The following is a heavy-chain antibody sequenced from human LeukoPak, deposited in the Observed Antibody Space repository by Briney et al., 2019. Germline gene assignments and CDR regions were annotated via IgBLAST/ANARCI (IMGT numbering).Heavy chain of an antibody. D-gene: IGHD3-22*01. V-gene: IGHV3-23*01. Sequence: GGSLRHSCAASGFSFSAYAMSWVRQAPGKGLEWVSGIGASGLNTYYADTVKGRLTISRDNSNNAVYLQLYSLRVEDTAVYYCAKNWDDYDSSGPIDHWGQGAPVAVSS. J-gene: IGHJ4*02. CDR3: AKNWDDYDSSGPIDH. CDR2: IGASGLNT. CDR1: GFSFSAYA.